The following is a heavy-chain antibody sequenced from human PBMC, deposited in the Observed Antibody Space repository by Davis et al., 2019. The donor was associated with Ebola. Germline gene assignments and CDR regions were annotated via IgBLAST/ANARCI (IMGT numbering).Heavy chain of an antibody. D-gene: IGHD3-9*01. CDR3: ARVDYDILTGYIDY. CDR2: INTNTGNP. V-gene: IGHV7-4-1*02. Sequence: VSVKVSCKASGYTFTSYAMNWVRQAPGQGLEWMGWINTNTGNPTYAQGFTGRFVFSLDTSVSTAYLQISSLKAEDTAVYYCARVDYDILTGYIDYWGQGTLVTVSS. CDR1: GYTFTSYA. J-gene: IGHJ4*02.